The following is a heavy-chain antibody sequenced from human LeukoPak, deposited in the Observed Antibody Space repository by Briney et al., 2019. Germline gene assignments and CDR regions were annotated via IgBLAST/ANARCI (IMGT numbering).Heavy chain of an antibody. J-gene: IGHJ5*01. D-gene: IGHD5-18*01. CDR1: GFTLRSYA. V-gene: IGHV3-64*02. CDR3: ARGRAYSRDWFDF. Sequence: GGSLRLSCAASGFTLRSYAVHWVGQAPGKGLEYVSAISSDGGTTYYVDSVKGRFTISRDNSKNTLYLQMGSLRVEDMAVYYCARGRAYSRDWFDFWGQGTLVTVSS. CDR2: ISSDGGTT.